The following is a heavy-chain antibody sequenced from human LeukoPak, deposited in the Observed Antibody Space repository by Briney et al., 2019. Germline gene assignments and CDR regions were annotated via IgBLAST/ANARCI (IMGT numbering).Heavy chain of an antibody. CDR3: TRLPPPPDYGDYYWYFDL. CDR1: GLTFSGSA. V-gene: IGHV3-73*01. D-gene: IGHD4-17*01. J-gene: IGHJ2*01. CDR2: IRSKANSYAT. Sequence: GGSLRLSCAASGLTFSGSAVHWVRQASGKGLEWVGRIRSKANSYATAYAASVKGRFTISRDDSKNTAYLQMNSLKTEDTAVYYCTRLPPPPDYGDYYWYFDLWGRGTLVTVSS.